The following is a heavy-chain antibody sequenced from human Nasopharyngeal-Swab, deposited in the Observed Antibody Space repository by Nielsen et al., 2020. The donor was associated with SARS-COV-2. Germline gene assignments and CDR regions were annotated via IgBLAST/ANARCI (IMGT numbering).Heavy chain of an antibody. CDR2: MNPNSGNT. J-gene: IGHJ6*03. CDR1: GYTFTSYD. D-gene: IGHD1-7*01. CDR3: GRGHPLGVELHDYYYYYMDV. V-gene: IGHV1-8*01. Sequence: ASVKVSCKASGYTFTSYDINWVRQATGQGLEWMGWMNPNSGNTGYAQKFQGRVTMTRNTSISTAYMELSSLRSEDTAVYYCGRGHPLGVELHDYYYYYMDVWGKGTTVTVSS.